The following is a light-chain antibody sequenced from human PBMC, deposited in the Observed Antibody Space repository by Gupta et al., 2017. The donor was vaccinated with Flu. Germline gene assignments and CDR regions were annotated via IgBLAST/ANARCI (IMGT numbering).Light chain of an antibody. J-gene: IGKJ4*01. CDR2: DAS. V-gene: IGKV3-11*01. CDR3: QQRSNWPPVLT. CDR1: QSVGSY. Sequence: EVVLTQSPATLSLSPGERATLSCRASQSVGSYLAWYQQKPGQAPRLLVSDASNRATGVPARFSGSGAGTDFTLTISSLEPEDFAVYYCQQRSNWPPVLTFGGGTKVELK.